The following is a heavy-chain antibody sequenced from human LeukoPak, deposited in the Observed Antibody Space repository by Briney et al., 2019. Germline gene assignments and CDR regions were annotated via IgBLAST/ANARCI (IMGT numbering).Heavy chain of an antibody. CDR2: IYYSGST. D-gene: IGHD3-22*01. CDR3: ARVHYDSSGYRKFDY. Sequence: PETLSLTCTVSGGSISSYYWGWIRQPPGKGLEWIGYIYYSGSTNYNPSLKSRVTISVDTSKNQFSLKLSSVTAADTAVYYCARVHYDSSGYRKFDYWGQGTLVTVSS. J-gene: IGHJ4*02. CDR1: GGSISSYY. V-gene: IGHV4-59*01.